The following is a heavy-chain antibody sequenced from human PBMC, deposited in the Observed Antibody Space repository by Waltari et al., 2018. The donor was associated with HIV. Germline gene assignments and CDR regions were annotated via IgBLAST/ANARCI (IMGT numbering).Heavy chain of an antibody. CDR1: GGSISSSSYY. J-gene: IGHJ6*02. CDR3: ARHRFYDFWSGYYPGSYYYYGMDV. CDR2: IYYSGST. D-gene: IGHD3-3*01. Sequence: QLQLQESGPGLVKPSETLSLTCTVSGGSISSSSYYWGWIRQPPGKGLEGVGSIYYSGSTYYNPSLKSRVTISVDTSKNQFSLKLSSVTAADTAVYYCARHRFYDFWSGYYPGSYYYYGMDVWGQGTTVTVSS. V-gene: IGHV4-39*07.